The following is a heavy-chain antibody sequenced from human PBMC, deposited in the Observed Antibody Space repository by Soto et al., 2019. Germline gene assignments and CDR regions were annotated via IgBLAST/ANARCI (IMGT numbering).Heavy chain of an antibody. CDR2: IIPIFGTA. CDR1: GGTFSSYA. D-gene: IGHD2-21*01. J-gene: IGHJ6*02. Sequence: SLKVSCKASGGTFSSYASSLVRQAPGQGLEWMGGIIPIFGTANYAQKFQGRVTITADESTSTAYMELSSLRAEDTAVYYCARGFIVVVNAHYYYGMDVWGQGTTVTVSS. CDR3: ARGFIVVVNAHYYYGMDV. V-gene: IGHV1-69*13.